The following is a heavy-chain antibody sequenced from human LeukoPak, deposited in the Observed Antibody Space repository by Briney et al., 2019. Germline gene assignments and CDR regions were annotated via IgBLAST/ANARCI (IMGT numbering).Heavy chain of an antibody. CDR1: GGSISSYY. Sequence: SETLSLTCTVSGGSISSYYWSWIRQPPGKGLEWIGYIYTSGSTNYNPSLKSRVTISVDTSKNQFSLKLSSVTAADTAVYYCARLIAARPGWFDPWGQGTLVTVS. V-gene: IGHV4-4*09. CDR3: ARLIAARPGWFDP. D-gene: IGHD6-6*01. CDR2: IYTSGST. J-gene: IGHJ5*02.